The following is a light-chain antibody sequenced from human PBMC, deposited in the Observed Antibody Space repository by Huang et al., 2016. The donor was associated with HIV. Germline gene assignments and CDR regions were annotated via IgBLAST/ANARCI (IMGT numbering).Light chain of an antibody. J-gene: IGKJ3*01. CDR2: AAS. CDR1: QIVSSH. V-gene: IGKV3-15*01. CDR3: QQYNDFRST. Sequence: ETVMTQSPVTLSVSPGDRASLSCRSSQIVSSHLAWYQQKPGQAPRRLIYAASTRATVVPARFSGSGVGTEFTLTISTLQSEDSAVYYCQQYNDFRSTFGPGTRVEIK.